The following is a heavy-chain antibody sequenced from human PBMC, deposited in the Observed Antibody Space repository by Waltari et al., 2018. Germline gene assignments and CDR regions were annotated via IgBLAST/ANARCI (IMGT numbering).Heavy chain of an antibody. V-gene: IGHV3-7*01. CDR3: ARDPGRVGFDY. CDR1: GFNFSNYW. D-gene: IGHD1-26*01. J-gene: IGHJ4*02. Sequence: EVQLVESGGGLVQPGGSLRLSCAASGFNFSNYWMSWVRQAPGKGLEWVANIRHDNSEIYYVDSVKGRFTISRDNAKNSLFLQMNSLRGEDTAVYYCARDPGRVGFDYWGQRTLVTVSS. CDR2: IRHDNSEI.